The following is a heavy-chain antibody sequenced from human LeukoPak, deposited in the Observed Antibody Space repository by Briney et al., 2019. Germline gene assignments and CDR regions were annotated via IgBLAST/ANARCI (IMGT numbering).Heavy chain of an antibody. CDR3: ARNYGSGSYYGMDV. D-gene: IGHD3-10*01. J-gene: IGHJ6*02. Sequence: TGGPLRLSCAASGFTFISYAMHWVRQAPGKGLEWVAVISYDGSNKYYADSVKGRFTISRDNSKNTLYLQMNSLRAEDTAVYYCARNYGSGSYYGMDVWGQGTTVTVSS. CDR1: GFTFISYA. V-gene: IGHV3-30*04. CDR2: ISYDGSNK.